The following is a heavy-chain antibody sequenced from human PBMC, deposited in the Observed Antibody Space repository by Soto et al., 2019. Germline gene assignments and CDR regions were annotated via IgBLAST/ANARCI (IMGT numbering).Heavy chain of an antibody. V-gene: IGHV1-18*01. CDR3: ARCFGIFGVVTPWDYYGMDF. J-gene: IGHJ6*02. CDR1: GYTFTCYG. D-gene: IGHD3-3*01. CDR2: ISAYNGNT. Sequence: ASVKVSCKASGYTFTCYGISWVRQAPGQGLEWMGWISAYNGNTNYAQKLQGRVTMTTDTSTSTAYMELWSLRSDDTAVYYCARCFGIFGVVTPWDYYGMDFWGQGTTVTVS.